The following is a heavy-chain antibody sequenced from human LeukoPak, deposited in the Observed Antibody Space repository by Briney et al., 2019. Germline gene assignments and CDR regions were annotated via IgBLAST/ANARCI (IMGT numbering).Heavy chain of an antibody. CDR3: VKDLQTDYGDDS. V-gene: IGHV3-23*01. CDR2: ISRGGDT. D-gene: IGHD4-17*01. J-gene: IGHJ5*01. CDR1: GFSFSSYV. Sequence: PGGSLRLSCATSGFSFSSYVMTWVRQAPGKGLEWVSVISRGGDTYYADSVKGRFTISRDNSKNTLYLQMNSLRVEDTAVYFCVKDLQTDYGDDSWGQGTLVTVSS.